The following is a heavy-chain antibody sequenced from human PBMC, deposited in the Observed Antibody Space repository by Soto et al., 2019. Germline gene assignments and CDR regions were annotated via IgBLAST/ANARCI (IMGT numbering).Heavy chain of an antibody. CDR1: GFTFSSYA. J-gene: IGHJ4*02. CDR2: SSRSGSTI. CDR3: AIGYYSKKFDY. D-gene: IGHD3-22*01. V-gene: IGHV3-48*03. Sequence: GGSLRLSCAASGFTFSSYAMHWVRQAPGKGLEWVSYSSRSGSTIEYADSVKGRFTISRDYAKTSLYLQMNSLRVEDTAVYYCAIGYYSKKFDYWGQGTLVSVSS.